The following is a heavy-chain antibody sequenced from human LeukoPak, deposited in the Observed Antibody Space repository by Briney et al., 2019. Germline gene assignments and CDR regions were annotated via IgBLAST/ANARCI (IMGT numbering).Heavy chain of an antibody. CDR2: IHYTGTT. CDR3: AHHSDRHAFDT. CDR1: GGSTSRSEYY. Sequence: PSETLSLTCTLSGGSTSRSEYYRGWIRQPPGKGLVWIGSIHYTGTTYYNPSLKSRVTISVDSSKNQFSLKLNSVTAADTALYYCAHHSDRHAFDTRVQGTMVTVSS. D-gene: IGHD2-15*01. J-gene: IGHJ3*02. V-gene: IGHV4-39*01.